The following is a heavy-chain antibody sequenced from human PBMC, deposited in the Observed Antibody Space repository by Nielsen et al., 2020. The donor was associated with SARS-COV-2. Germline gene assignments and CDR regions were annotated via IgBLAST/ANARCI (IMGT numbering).Heavy chain of an antibody. V-gene: IGHV3-20*01. D-gene: IGHD3-16*01. CDR2: INWNGGST. Sequence: GESLKISCAASGFTFDDYGMSWVRQAPGKGLEWVSGINWNGGSTGYADSLTGRFTVSRGTSKNTVYLQMNSLSVEDTAVYHCAKRRAVFMLTFGGEGAMDVWGQGTTVSVSS. CDR3: AKRRAVFMLTFGGEGAMDV. J-gene: IGHJ6*02. CDR1: GFTFDDYG.